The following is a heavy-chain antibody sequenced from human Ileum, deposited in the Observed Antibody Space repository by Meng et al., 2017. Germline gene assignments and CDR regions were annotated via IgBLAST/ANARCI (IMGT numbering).Heavy chain of an antibody. CDR3: ARSYCSSTSCQYYFDY. D-gene: IGHD2-2*01. Sequence: QVHLVQSGAEVKKPGVSVKVSCQASGYTFSNYAIHWVRQAPGQRLEWMGWINAGDGTTKYSEKFQGRVSITRDTSASTGYMELSSLTSEDTAVYHCARSYCSSTSCQYYFDYWGQGTLVTVSS. CDR2: INAGDGTT. CDR1: GYTFSNYA. J-gene: IGHJ4*02. V-gene: IGHV1-3*01.